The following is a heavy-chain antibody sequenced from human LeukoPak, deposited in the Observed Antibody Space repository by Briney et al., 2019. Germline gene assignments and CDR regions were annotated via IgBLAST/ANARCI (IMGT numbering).Heavy chain of an antibody. CDR2: IKDDGSEK. V-gene: IGHV3-7*01. J-gene: IGHJ4*02. CDR1: GFTFNNSW. CDR3: ARDPFHGALDF. D-gene: IGHD3-16*01. Sequence: PGGSLRLSCAASGFTFNNSWMSWVRQAPGRGLEWVANIKDDGSEKYYVDSMEGRFTISRDNAKNSLYLQMNSLRVEDTAVYYCARDPFHGALDFWGRGTLVTVSS.